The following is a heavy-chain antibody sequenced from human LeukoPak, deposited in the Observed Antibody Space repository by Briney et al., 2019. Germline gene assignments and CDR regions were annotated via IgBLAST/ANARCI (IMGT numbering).Heavy chain of an antibody. CDR1: GFTFSNYA. Sequence: GGSLRLSCAASGFTFSNYAMSWVRQAPGKGLEWVSAISSSGGSTFYADSVKGRFTISRDNSKKTLYLQMNSLRAEDTAVYYCANGACSRYFDSWGQGTLVTVSS. CDR2: ISSSGGST. D-gene: IGHD2-15*01. V-gene: IGHV3-23*01. CDR3: ANGACSRYFDS. J-gene: IGHJ4*02.